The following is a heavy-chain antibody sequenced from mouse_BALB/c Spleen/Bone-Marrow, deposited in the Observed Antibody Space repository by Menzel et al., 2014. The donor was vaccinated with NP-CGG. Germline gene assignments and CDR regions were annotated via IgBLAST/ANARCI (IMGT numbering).Heavy chain of an antibody. CDR1: GFSFSNYG. D-gene: IGHD2-4*01. CDR3: ARHAYYDQTEVSFVY. J-gene: IGHJ3*01. Sequence: EVKLVESGGGLVRSGGSLKLSCAASGFSFSNYGMSWVRQTPEKRLEWVATISGDGRYTFYSDSVKGRFTISRDNAENKLYLQLSSLRSEDTALYYCARHAYYDQTEVSFVYWGQGTPVTVSA. CDR2: ISGDGRYT. V-gene: IGHV5-9-2*01.